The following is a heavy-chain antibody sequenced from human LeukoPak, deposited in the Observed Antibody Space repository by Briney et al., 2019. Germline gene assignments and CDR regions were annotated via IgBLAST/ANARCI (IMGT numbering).Heavy chain of an antibody. D-gene: IGHD6-13*01. CDR2: FTNSGDNT. J-gene: IGHJ4*02. CDR3: AKAPMEDSWYIHFDY. CDR1: GFTFSSYA. V-gene: IGHV3-23*01. Sequence: GGSLRLSCAASGFTFSSYAMSWVRQAPGKGLEWVSAFTNSGDNTYYADSVKGRFTISRDNSKNTLYLQINSLRAEDTAIYYCAKAPMEDSWYIHFDYWGQGTLVTVSS.